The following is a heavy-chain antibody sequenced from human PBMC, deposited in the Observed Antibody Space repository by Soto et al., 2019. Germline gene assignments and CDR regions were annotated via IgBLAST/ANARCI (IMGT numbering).Heavy chain of an antibody. CDR1: GGSISSSSYY. CDR3: ARQGGYCTNGVCPIRYNWFDP. D-gene: IGHD2-8*01. CDR2: IYYSGST. Sequence: SETLSLTCTVSGGSISSSSYYWGWIRQPPXKGLEWIGSIYYSGSTYYNPSLKSRVTISVDTSKNQFSLKLSSVTAADTAVYYCARQGGYCTNGVCPIRYNWFDPWGQGSLVTVYS. V-gene: IGHV4-39*01. J-gene: IGHJ5*02.